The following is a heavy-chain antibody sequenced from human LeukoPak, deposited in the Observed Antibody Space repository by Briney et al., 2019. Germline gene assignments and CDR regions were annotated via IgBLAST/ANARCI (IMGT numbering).Heavy chain of an antibody. J-gene: IGHJ4*02. CDR3: ARAVQDPYYYDSSGYYSFDY. CDR1: GGSISSGGYY. Sequence: SETLSLTCTVSGGSISSGGYYWSWLRQHPGKGLEWIGYIYYSGSTYYNPSLKSRFTISVDTSKNQFSLKLSSVTAADTAVYYCARAVQDPYYYDSSGYYSFDYWGQGTLVTVSS. V-gene: IGHV4-31*03. D-gene: IGHD3-22*01. CDR2: IYYSGST.